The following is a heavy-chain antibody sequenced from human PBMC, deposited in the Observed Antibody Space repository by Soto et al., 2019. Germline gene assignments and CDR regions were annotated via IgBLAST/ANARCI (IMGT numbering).Heavy chain of an antibody. CDR2: IYYSGNT. J-gene: IGHJ6*02. CDR1: GGSISPYY. D-gene: IGHD3-16*01. V-gene: IGHV4-59*01. Sequence: SETLSLTCTVSGGSISPYYWSWIRQPPGKGLEWIGYIYYSGNTEYNPSLKSRVTISVDTSKNQFSLKLSSVTAADTAVYYCARDWHYFFIRGHPRLYAMVVWGPGITGT. CDR3: ARDWHYFFIRGHPRLYAMVV.